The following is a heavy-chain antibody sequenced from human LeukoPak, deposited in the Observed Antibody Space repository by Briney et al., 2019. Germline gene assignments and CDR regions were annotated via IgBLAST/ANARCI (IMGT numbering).Heavy chain of an antibody. CDR3: ASYFHYGDYASLWY. Sequence: GGSLRLSCAASGFTFNTYAMSWVRQAPGKGLEWVSSISENGESTYYADSVKGRFTISRDNSRNTLYLQMNSLRAEDTAVYYCASYFHYGDYASLWYWGQGTLVTVSP. D-gene: IGHD4-17*01. V-gene: IGHV3-23*01. CDR2: ISENGEST. J-gene: IGHJ4*02. CDR1: GFTFNTYA.